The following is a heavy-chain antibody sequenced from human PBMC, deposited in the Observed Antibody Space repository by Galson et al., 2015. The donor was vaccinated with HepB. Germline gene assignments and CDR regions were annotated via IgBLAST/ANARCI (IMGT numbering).Heavy chain of an antibody. J-gene: IGHJ5*02. CDR1: GGSFSGYY. CDR3: ARGDRGYCSSTSCYYNWFDP. CDR2: INHSGST. D-gene: IGHD2-2*01. V-gene: IGHV4-34*01. Sequence: ETLSLTCAVYGGSFSGYYWSWIRQPPGKGLEWIGEINHSGSTNYNPSLKSRVTISVDTSKNQFSLKLSSVTAADTAVYYCARGDRGYCSSTSCYYNWFDPWGQGTLVTVSS.